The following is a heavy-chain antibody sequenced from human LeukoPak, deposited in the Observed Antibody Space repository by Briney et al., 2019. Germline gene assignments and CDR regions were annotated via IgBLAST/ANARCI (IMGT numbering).Heavy chain of an antibody. V-gene: IGHV3-23*01. Sequence: PGGSLRLSCAASGFTFSNYAMSWVRQAPGKGLEWVSSLSDNGGSPNYADSVKGRFTISRDNSKNTLHLHLNSLRVEDTAVYYCAKDPETYSSRWFDSWGQGTLVTVSS. J-gene: IGHJ5*01. CDR3: AKDPETYSSRWFDS. CDR2: LSDNGGSP. D-gene: IGHD2-21*01. CDR1: GFTFSNYA.